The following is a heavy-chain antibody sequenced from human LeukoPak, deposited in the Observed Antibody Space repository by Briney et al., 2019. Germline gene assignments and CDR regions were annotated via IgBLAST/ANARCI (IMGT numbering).Heavy chain of an antibody. J-gene: IGHJ6*02. CDR2: ISYDGSKK. Sequence: GGSLRLSCAASGFTFSSYGMHWVRQAPGKGLEWVAVISYDGSKKYYADSVKGRFTMSRDNSKNTLYLQMNSLRAEDTAVYYCVKASVAMDVWGQGTTVTVSS. D-gene: IGHD6-19*01. V-gene: IGHV3-30*03. CDR1: GFTFSSYG. CDR3: VKASVAMDV.